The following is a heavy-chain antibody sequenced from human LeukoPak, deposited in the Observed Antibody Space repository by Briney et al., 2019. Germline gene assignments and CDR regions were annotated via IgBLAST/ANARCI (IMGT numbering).Heavy chain of an antibody. V-gene: IGHV4-39*01. CDR1: GGSISSSSYY. D-gene: IGHD3-22*01. CDR2: IYYSGST. Sequence: SETLSLTCTVSGGSISSSSYYWGWVRQPPGKGLEWIGSIYYSGSTYYNPSLKSRVTISVDTSKNQFSLKLSSVTAADTAVYYCARNLQQETYYYDSSGYHWGQGTLVTVSS. CDR3: ARNLQQETYYYDSSGYH. J-gene: IGHJ4*02.